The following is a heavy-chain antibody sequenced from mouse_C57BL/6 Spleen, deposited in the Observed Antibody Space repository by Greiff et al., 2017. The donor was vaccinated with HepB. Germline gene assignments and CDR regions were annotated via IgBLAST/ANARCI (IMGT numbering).Heavy chain of an antibody. Sequence: QVQLKESGAELVRPGASVTLSCKASGYTFTDYEMHWVKQTPVHGLEWIGAIDPETGGTAYNQKFKGKAILTADKSSSTAYMELRSLTSEDSAVYYCTRKGSYDAMDYWGQGTSVTVSS. J-gene: IGHJ4*01. CDR3: TRKGSYDAMDY. D-gene: IGHD1-1*02. CDR2: IDPETGGT. V-gene: IGHV1-15*01. CDR1: GYTFTDYE.